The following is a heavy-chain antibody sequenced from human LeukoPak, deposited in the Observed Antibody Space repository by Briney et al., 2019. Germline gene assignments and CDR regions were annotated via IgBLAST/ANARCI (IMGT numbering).Heavy chain of an antibody. CDR2: INHSGST. CDR3: ARGNWFDP. Sequence: SETLSLTCAVYGGSFSGYYWSWIRQPPGKGLEWIGEINHSGSTNYNPPLKSRVTISVDTSKNQFSLKLSPVTAADTAVYYCARGNWFDPWGQGTLVTVSS. J-gene: IGHJ5*02. V-gene: IGHV4-34*01. CDR1: GGSFSGYY.